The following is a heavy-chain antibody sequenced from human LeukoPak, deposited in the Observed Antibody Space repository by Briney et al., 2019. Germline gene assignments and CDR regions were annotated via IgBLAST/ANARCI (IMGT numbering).Heavy chain of an antibody. CDR2: INPSGGST. J-gene: IGHJ4*02. CDR1: GYTFTSYY. Sequence: GASVKVSCKASGYTFTSYYMHWVRQAPGQGLEWMGIINPSGGSTSYAQKFQGRVTMTRDMSTSTVYMELSSLRSEDTAVYYCARENIVGAAFDYWGQGTLVTVSS. V-gene: IGHV1-46*01. D-gene: IGHD1-26*01. CDR3: ARENIVGAAFDY.